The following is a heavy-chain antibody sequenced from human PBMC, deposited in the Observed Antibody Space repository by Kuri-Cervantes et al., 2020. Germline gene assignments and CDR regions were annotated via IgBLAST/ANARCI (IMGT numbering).Heavy chain of an antibody. J-gene: IGHJ4*02. CDR1: GITFDSSW. V-gene: IGHV3-7*01. CDR2: IKQDGSEN. D-gene: IGHD3-22*01. Sequence: GESLKISCAASGITFDSSWMTWVRQAPGGGLEWVASIKQDGSENHYVDSVKGRFTISRDNAKNSLYLQMNSLRGEDTAVYYCVREFSYDNRAYADWGQGTLVTVSS. CDR3: VREFSYDNRAYAD.